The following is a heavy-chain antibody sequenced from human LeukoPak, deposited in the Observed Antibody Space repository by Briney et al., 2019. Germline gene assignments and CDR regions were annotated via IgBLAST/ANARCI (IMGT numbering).Heavy chain of an antibody. CDR3: AQELGGLYTFEI. J-gene: IGHJ3*02. CDR2: IYYSGST. CDR1: GGSISSYY. V-gene: IGHV4-59*01. D-gene: IGHD7-27*01. Sequence: SETLSLTCTVSGGSISSYYWSWIRQPPGKGLEWIGYIYYSGSTNYNPSLKSRVTISVDTSKNQFSLKLSSVTAADTAVYYCAQELGGLYTFEIWGQGTLVTVSS.